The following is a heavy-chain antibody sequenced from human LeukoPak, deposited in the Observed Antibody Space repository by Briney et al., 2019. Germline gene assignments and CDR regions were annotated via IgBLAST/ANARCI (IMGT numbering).Heavy chain of an antibody. J-gene: IGHJ4*02. CDR3: ASVREYDYIWGSYRYYFDY. V-gene: IGHV4-34*01. CDR2: INHSGST. CDR1: GGSFSGYY. D-gene: IGHD3-16*02. Sequence: SETLSLTCAVYGGSFSGYYWSWIRQPPGKGLEWIGEINHSGSTNYNPSLKSRVTISVDTSKNQFSLKLSSVTAADTAVYYCASVREYDYIWGSYRYYFDYWGQGTLVTVSS.